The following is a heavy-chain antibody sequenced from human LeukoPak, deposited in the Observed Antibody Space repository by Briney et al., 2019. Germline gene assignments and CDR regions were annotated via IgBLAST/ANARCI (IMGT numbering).Heavy chain of an antibody. J-gene: IGHJ4*02. CDR2: ISESDGTT. CDR3: AKGGWLDN. D-gene: IGHD2-15*01. V-gene: IGHV3-23*01. Sequence: GGSLRLSCAASGFTFSSYWMSWVRQAPGKGLEWLSRISESDGTTHYADSVQGRFTISRDNSENTLFLQMISLRVDDTAVYYCAKGGWLDNWGQGTLVTVSS. CDR1: GFTFSSYW.